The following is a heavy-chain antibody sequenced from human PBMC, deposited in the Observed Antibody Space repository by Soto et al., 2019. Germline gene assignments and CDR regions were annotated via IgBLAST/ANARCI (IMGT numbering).Heavy chain of an antibody. V-gene: IGHV2-5*02. CDR2: IYWDDDD. Sequence: SGPPREPTQTLTLTCTLSGISLSTSGVGVGWIRQPPGKALEWLAVIYWDDDDRYSPSLRSRLTITKDTSKNQVVLTMTSVNPVDTGTYYCASAWYCDQYYTDMGVWGQGTTVTV. CDR1: GISLSTSGVG. CDR3: ASAWYCDQYYTDMGV. D-gene: IGHD2-2*02. J-gene: IGHJ6*02.